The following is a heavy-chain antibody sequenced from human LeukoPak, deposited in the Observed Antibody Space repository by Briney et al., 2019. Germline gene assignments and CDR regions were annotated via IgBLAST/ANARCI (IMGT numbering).Heavy chain of an antibody. J-gene: IGHJ4*02. CDR2: ISGSGGST. D-gene: IGHD3-16*01. Sequence: GGSLRLSCAASGFTFSSYAMSWVRQTPGKGLEWVSVISGSGGSTYYGDPVKGRFTISRDNSKNTLYLQMNSLRAGDTAVYYWAESRLGSYDYWGQGTLVTVSS. V-gene: IGHV3-23*01. CDR1: GFTFSSYA. CDR3: AESRLGSYDY.